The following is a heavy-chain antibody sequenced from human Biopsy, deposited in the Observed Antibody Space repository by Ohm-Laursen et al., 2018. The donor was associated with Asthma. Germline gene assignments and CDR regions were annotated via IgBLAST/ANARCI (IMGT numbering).Heavy chain of an antibody. D-gene: IGHD6-25*01. CDR2: ISSSGSTT. CDR3: VRVFESSEWGPFYHFGLDV. J-gene: IGHJ6*02. V-gene: IGHV3-11*01. Sequence: SLRLSCSASGFTFRDYYMTWIRQAPGKGLEWVSSISSSGSTTYPAESVKGRFTISRDNAQKSLFLQMGSLRAEDTAIYYCVRVFESSEWGPFYHFGLDVWGQGTTVTVSS. CDR1: GFTFRDYY.